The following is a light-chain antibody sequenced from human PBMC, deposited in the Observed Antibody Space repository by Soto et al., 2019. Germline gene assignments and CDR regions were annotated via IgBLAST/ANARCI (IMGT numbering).Light chain of an antibody. Sequence: ENVLTQSPGTLSLSPGERATLSCRASQSVDSSSLGWYQQKPGQAPRLLIYDSSSRATSIPDRFSGSGSGTDFTLTISRLEPEDFAVYYCQQYGGVPLTFGGGTKVEIK. CDR2: DSS. V-gene: IGKV3-20*01. CDR1: QSVDSSS. CDR3: QQYGGVPLT. J-gene: IGKJ4*01.